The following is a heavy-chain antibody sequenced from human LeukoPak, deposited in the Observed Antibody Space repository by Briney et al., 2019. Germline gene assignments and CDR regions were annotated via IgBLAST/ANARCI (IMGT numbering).Heavy chain of an antibody. CDR2: IIPIFGTA. Sequence: RASVKVSCKASGGTFSSYAISWVRQAPGQGLEWMGGIIPIFGTANYAQKFQGRVTITADESTSTAYMELSSLRSEDTAVYYCARDLPYSSGSGYWGQGTLVTVSS. J-gene: IGHJ4*02. D-gene: IGHD6-19*01. CDR3: ARDLPYSSGSGY. V-gene: IGHV1-69*13. CDR1: GGTFSSYA.